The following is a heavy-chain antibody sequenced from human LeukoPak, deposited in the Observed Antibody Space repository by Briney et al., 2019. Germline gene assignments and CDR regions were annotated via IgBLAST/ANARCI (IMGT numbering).Heavy chain of an antibody. CDR2: IKQDGSEK. CDR3: ARGPSENYYDSSGYYRFWHFDL. J-gene: IGHJ2*01. CDR1: GFTFSSYW. V-gene: IGHV3-7*01. Sequence: GGSLRLSCAASGFTFSSYWMSWVRQAPGKGLEWVANIKQDGSEKYYVDSVKGRFTISRDNAKNSLYLQMNSLRAEDTAVYYCARGPSENYYDSSGYYRFWHFDLWGRGTLVTVSS. D-gene: IGHD3-22*01.